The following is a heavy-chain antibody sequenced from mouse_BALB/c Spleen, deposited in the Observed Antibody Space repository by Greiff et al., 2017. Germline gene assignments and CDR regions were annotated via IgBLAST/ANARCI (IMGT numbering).Heavy chain of an antibody. V-gene: IGHV14-3*02. J-gene: IGHJ4*01. CDR2: IDPANGNT. CDR3: ARDEGYAMDY. CDR1: GFNIKDTY. Sequence: VQLQQSGAELVKPGASVKLSCTASGFNIKDTYMHWVKQRPEQGLEWIGRIDPANGNTKYDPKFQSKATITADTSSNTAYLQLSSLTSEDTAVYYCARDEGYAMDYWGQGTSVTVSS.